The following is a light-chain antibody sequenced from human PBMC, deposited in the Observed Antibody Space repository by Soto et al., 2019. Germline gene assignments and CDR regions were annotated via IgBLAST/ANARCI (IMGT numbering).Light chain of an antibody. V-gene: IGLV2-14*01. CDR1: SSDVGAYYS. CDR2: GVT. J-gene: IGLJ1*01. Sequence: QSVLTQPASVSGSPGQSITISCTGTSSDVGAYYSVSWYQHHPRKAPKLIIYGVTNRPSGVSNRFSGSKSGNTASLTISGLQAEDEADYHCSSYTSGSSHYVFGTGTKGTVL. CDR3: SSYTSGSSHYV.